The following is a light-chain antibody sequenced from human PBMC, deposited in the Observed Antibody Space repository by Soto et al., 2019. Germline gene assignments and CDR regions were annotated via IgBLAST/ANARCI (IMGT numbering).Light chain of an antibody. CDR2: GAS. CDR1: QSVSNNY. CDR3: QQYNSYSGT. V-gene: IGKV3-20*01. J-gene: IGKJ1*01. Sequence: EIVLTQSPGTLSLSPGERATLSCRASQSVSNNYLAWYQQKPGQAPRLLIYGASNRATGIPARFSGSGSGTDFTLTISSLQPDDFATYYCQQYNSYSGTFGQGTKVDIK.